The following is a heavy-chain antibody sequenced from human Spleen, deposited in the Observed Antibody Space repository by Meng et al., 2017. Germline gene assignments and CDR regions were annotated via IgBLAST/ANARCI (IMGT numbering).Heavy chain of an antibody. CDR3: ARDEAISAAGKLFGDY. CDR1: GYNFPDYY. Sequence: ASVKVSCKASGYNFPDYYIHWVRRAPGQGLEWMGRIDPKSGDTHYAQKFQGRVTMTGDTSIGTAYMELRGLTSDDTAMYYCARDEAISAAGKLFGDYWGQGTLVTVSS. V-gene: IGHV1-2*06. CDR2: IDPKSGDT. D-gene: IGHD6-13*01. J-gene: IGHJ4*02.